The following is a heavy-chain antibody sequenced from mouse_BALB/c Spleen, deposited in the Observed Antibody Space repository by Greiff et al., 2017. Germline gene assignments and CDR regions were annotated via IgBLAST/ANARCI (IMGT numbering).Heavy chain of an antibody. Sequence: EVKVVASGPGLVKPSQSLSLSCNVTGYSITSDYAWNWIRQFPGNILEWMGFISYSGSTSYNPSLKSRSSITRDTSKNQFFLQLNSVTTEDTATYYCARRDYYRYFDYWGQGTTLTVSS. CDR2: ISYSGST. CDR3: ARRDYYRYFDY. V-gene: IGHV3-2*02. D-gene: IGHD2-14*01. CDR1: GYSITSDYA. J-gene: IGHJ2*01.